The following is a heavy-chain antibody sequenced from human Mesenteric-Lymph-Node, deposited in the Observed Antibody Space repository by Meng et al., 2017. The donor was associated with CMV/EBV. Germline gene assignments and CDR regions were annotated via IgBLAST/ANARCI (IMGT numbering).Heavy chain of an antibody. CDR1: GFTFSNYA. CDR2: ISYDGSEK. CDR3: ARDGPLYCGDECYSDF. V-gene: IGHV3-30*04. Sequence: GGSLRLSCAASGFTFSNYAMHWVRQAPGKGLEWVAVISYDGSEKYYADSVKGRFTISRDNSRSTLYLQMNSLTTADTAVYYCARDGPLYCGDECYSDFWGQGTLVTVSS. D-gene: IGHD2-21*01. J-gene: IGHJ4*02.